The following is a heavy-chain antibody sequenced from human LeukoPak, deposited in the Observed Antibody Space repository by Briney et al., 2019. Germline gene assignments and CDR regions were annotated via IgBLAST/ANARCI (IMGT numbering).Heavy chain of an antibody. D-gene: IGHD3-22*01. CDR3: AKARSGYGLDN. CDR2: ISYSGGAT. Sequence: GGSLRLPCAASGFTFSSYAMSWVRQAPGKGLEWVSTISYSGGATYYADSVQGRFTISRDNSKNTLYLQMDSLRAEDTAIYYCAKARSGYGLDNWGQGTLVTVSS. J-gene: IGHJ4*02. V-gene: IGHV3-23*01. CDR1: GFTFSSYA.